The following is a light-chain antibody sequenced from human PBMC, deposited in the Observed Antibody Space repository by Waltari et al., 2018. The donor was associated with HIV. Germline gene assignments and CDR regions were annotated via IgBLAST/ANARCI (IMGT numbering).Light chain of an antibody. CDR2: VNSDGRP. CDR3: QTWGPGIGV. V-gene: IGLV4-69*01. CDR1: SGPSPYG. J-gene: IGLJ3*02. Sequence: LVLTQPPPASSSPGASVTLTCTRSSGPSPYGIAWHQQQPEQGPRYLMTVNSDGRPTKGDVIPDRFLGCSSGAERYLTIAGRQSEDEAVYDWQTWGPGIGVFGRGTQLTVL.